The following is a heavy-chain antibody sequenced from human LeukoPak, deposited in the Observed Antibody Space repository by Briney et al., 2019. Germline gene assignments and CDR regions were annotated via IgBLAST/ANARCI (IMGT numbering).Heavy chain of an antibody. V-gene: IGHV3-11*01. CDR2: ISSSGSTI. CDR1: GFTFSDYY. CDR3: ARSGSRSSSYYYYMDV. J-gene: IGHJ6*03. Sequence: GGSLRLSCAASGFTFSDYYMSWIRQDPGKGLEWVSYISSSGSTIYYADSVKGRFTISRDNAKNSLYLQMNSLRAEDTAVYYCARSGSRSSSYYYYMDVWGKGTTVTVS. D-gene: IGHD2-2*01.